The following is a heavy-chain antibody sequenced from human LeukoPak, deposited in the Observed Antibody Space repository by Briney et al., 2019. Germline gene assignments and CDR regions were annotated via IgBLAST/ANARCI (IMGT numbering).Heavy chain of an antibody. Sequence: WGSLTLSCAASGFSFSSYNMNWVRQPPGKGLEWVASINSSSSFIYYADSVSGRFIIPRDNTKNSLYLQMNSLRAEDTAVYYCARESGYNYGSVVYYWGRGKGATVSS. CDR2: INSSSSFI. CDR1: GFSFSSYN. V-gene: IGHV3-21*01. D-gene: IGHD5-18*01. CDR3: ARESGYNYGSVVYY. J-gene: IGHJ4*02.